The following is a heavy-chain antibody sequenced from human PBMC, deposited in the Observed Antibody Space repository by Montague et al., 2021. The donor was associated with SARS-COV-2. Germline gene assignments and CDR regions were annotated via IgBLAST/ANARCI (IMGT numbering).Heavy chain of an antibody. CDR2: XXWGDDK. D-gene: IGHD6-13*01. J-gene: IGHJ4*02. V-gene: IGHV2-5*02. Sequence: PALVKPTQTLTLTRTFSGFSLSTSGVGVGWIRQPPGKALEWLALXXWGDDKRYSPSLKSRLTITKDTSKNQVVLTMTNMDPVDTATYYCAHRDSGRIAAAGFDYWGQGTLVTVSS. CDR3: AHRDSGRIAAAGFDY. CDR1: GFSLSTSGVG.